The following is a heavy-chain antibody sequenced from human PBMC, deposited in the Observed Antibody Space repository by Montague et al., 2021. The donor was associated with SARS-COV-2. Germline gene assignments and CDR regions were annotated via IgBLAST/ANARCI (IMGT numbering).Heavy chain of an antibody. V-gene: IGHV4-59*01. CDR2: IYYSGST. J-gene: IGHJ6*02. D-gene: IGHD3-3*01. CDR3: AREESGFDYYYGMDV. Sequence: SETLSLTCTVSGGSITSSYWSWIRQPPGPGLEWIGNIYYSGSTNYNPSXXSRVTISVDTSKNQFSLKLSSVTAAATAVYYCAREESGFDYYYGMDVWGQGTTVTVSS. CDR1: GGSITSSY.